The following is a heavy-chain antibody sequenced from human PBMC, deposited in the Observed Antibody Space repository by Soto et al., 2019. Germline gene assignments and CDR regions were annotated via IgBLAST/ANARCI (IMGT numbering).Heavy chain of an antibody. CDR2: ISAYNGNT. Sequence: ASVKVSCKASGYTFTSYGISWVRQAPGQGLEWMGWISAYNGNTNYAQKLQGRVTMTTDTSTSTAYMELRSLRSDDTAVYYCAREDNVWGSYRGFDYWGQGTLVIVSS. V-gene: IGHV1-18*01. J-gene: IGHJ4*02. CDR1: GYTFTSYG. CDR3: AREDNVWGSYRGFDY. D-gene: IGHD3-16*02.